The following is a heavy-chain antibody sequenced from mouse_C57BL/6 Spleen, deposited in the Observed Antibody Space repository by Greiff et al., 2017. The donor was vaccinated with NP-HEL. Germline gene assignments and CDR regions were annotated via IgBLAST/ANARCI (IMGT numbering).Heavy chain of an antibody. CDR1: GYTFTSYW. V-gene: IGHV1-53*01. Sequence: VQLQQSGTELVKPGASVKLSCKASGYTFTSYWMHWVKQRPGQGLEWIGNINPSNGGTNYNEKFKSKATLTVDKSSSTAYMQLSSLTSEDSAVYYCARPIYYYGSRNYYAMDYWGQGTSVTVSS. D-gene: IGHD1-1*01. CDR3: ARPIYYYGSRNYYAMDY. CDR2: INPSNGGT. J-gene: IGHJ4*01.